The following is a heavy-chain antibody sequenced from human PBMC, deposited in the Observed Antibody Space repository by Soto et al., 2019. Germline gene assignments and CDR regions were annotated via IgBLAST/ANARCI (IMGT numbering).Heavy chain of an antibody. J-gene: IGHJ5*01. CDR3: ARRYKSAGWFDS. Sequence: QVQLVQSGAEVKKPGASVRVSCQASGYSFNTYAIHWVRQAPGQGLEWMGWINTANGNTDYSQKFQGRVTFTRDKSATRAYMDLSSLRTEDTATYYCARRYKSAGWFDSWGQGTLVTVSS. CDR1: GYSFNTYA. D-gene: IGHD1-1*01. V-gene: IGHV1-3*04. CDR2: INTANGNT.